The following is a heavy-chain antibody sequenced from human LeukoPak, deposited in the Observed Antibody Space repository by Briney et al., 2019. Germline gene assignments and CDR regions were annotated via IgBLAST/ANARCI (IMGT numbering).Heavy chain of an antibody. D-gene: IGHD6-13*01. CDR2: ISSSSSTI. Sequence: GGSLRLSCAASGFTFSSYSMNWVRQAPGKGLEWVSYISSSSSTIYYADSVKGRFTISRDNAKNSLYLQMNSLRAEDTAVYYCARVAAADYWGQGTLVTVSS. J-gene: IGHJ4*02. V-gene: IGHV3-48*01. CDR3: ARVAAADY. CDR1: GFTFSSYS.